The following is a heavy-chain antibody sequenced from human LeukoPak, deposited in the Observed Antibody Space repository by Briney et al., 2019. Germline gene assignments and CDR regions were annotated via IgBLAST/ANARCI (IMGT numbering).Heavy chain of an antibody. Sequence: TGGSLRLSCAASGFTFSSYWMHWVRQAPGKGLVWVSRINSDGSSTIYADSVKGRFTISRDNAKNTLYLQMNSLRAADTAVYYCARSKGDSSGYYYHYFDYWGQGTLVTVSS. CDR1: GFTFSSYW. J-gene: IGHJ4*02. CDR3: ARSKGDSSGYYYHYFDY. D-gene: IGHD3-22*01. CDR2: INSDGSST. V-gene: IGHV3-74*01.